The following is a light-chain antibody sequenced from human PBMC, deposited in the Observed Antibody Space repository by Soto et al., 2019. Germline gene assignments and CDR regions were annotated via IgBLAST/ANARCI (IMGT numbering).Light chain of an antibody. CDR1: QSVTSSC. Sequence: EIVLTQSPGTLSLSPGERATLSCRASQSVTSSCLAWYQQKPGQAPRLLISGASRRYTGIPDRFSGSESGTDFTLTITRLEPEDVAVYYCQQYGSSPYTFGQGTKLEIK. V-gene: IGKV3-20*01. CDR2: GAS. J-gene: IGKJ2*01. CDR3: QQYGSSPYT.